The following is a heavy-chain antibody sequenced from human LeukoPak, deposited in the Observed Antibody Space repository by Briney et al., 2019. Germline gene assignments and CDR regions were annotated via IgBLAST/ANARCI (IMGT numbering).Heavy chain of an antibody. J-gene: IGHJ5*02. CDR2: INPNSGGT. Sequence: GASVTVSCKASGYTFTGYYMHWFRRAPGQALERMVWINPNSGGTNYAQKFEGRVTMTRDTSISTAYMELSRLRPDDPAVYYCGRHLGSSSWKWFDPWGQGTLVTVSS. V-gene: IGHV1-2*02. D-gene: IGHD6-13*01. CDR3: GRHLGSSSWKWFDP. CDR1: GYTFTGYY.